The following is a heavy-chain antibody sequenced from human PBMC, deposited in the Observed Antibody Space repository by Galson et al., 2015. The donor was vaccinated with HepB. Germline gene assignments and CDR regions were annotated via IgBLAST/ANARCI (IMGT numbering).Heavy chain of an antibody. CDR2: IRSKANSYAT. CDR1: GFTFSGSA. D-gene: IGHD1-26*01. V-gene: IGHV3-73*01. Sequence: SLRLSCAASGFTFSGSAMHWVRQASGKGLEWVGRIRSKANSYATAYAASVKGRFTISRDDSKNTAYLQMNSLKTEDTAVYYCTRWAYSGSYPFDYWGQGTLVTVSS. CDR3: TRWAYSGSYPFDY. J-gene: IGHJ4*02.